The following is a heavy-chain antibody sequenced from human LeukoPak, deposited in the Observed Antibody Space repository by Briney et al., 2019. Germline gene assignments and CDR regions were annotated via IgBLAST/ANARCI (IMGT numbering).Heavy chain of an antibody. CDR1: GFTPGSA. D-gene: IGHD5-24*01. CDR3: VADHPNYGY. Sequence: GTSVKVSCKASGFTPGSAVQWVRQARGQRLEWIGWIVVASGHTNYAQKLQGRVTITRDMSTNTDYMELSGLRSEDTAVYYCVADHPNYGYWGQGTLITVSP. V-gene: IGHV1-58*01. CDR2: IVVASGHT. J-gene: IGHJ4*02.